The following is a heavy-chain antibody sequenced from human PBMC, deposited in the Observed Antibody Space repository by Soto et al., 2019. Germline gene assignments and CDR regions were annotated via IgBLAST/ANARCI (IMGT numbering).Heavy chain of an antibody. J-gene: IGHJ4*02. CDR2: IVVGSGNT. CDR3: AAPGSAHDSSDLDLDY. V-gene: IGHV1-58*01. CDR1: GFTFTSSA. Sequence: ASVKVSCKASGFTFTSSAVQWVRQARGQRLEWIGWIVVGSGNTNYAQKFQERVTITRDMSTSTAYMELSSLRSEDTAVYYCAAPGSAHDSSDLDLDYWGQGTLVTVSS. D-gene: IGHD3-22*01.